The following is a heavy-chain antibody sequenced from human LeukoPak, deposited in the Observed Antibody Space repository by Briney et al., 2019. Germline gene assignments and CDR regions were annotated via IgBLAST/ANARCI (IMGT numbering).Heavy chain of an antibody. CDR1: GGSISSGDYY. Sequence: SETLSLTCTVSGGSISSGDYYWSWIRQPPGKGLEWIGYIYYSGSTYYNPSLKSRVTISVDTSKNQFSLKLSSVTAADTAVYYCARVLRFLEWLSSDPNYYFDYWGQGTLVTVSS. D-gene: IGHD3-3*01. CDR3: ARVLRFLEWLSSDPNYYFDY. V-gene: IGHV4-30-4*01. CDR2: IYYSGST. J-gene: IGHJ4*02.